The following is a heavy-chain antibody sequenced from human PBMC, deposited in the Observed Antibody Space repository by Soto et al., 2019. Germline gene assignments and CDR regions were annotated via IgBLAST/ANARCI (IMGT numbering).Heavy chain of an antibody. J-gene: IGHJ4*02. V-gene: IGHV4-39*01. CDR1: GGSTSSSSYY. CDR2: IYYSGST. CDR3: LTNYYDSSGNSDY. D-gene: IGHD3-22*01. Sequence: SETLSLTCTVAGGSTSSSSYYWGWIRQPPGKGLEWIGSIYYSGSTYYNPSLKSRVTISVDTSKNQCSLKLSSVTAADTAVYYCLTNYYDSSGNSDYWGQGTLVTVSS.